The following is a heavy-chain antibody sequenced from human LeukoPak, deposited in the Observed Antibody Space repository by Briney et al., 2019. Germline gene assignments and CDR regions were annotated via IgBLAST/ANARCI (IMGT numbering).Heavy chain of an antibody. J-gene: IGHJ4*02. Sequence: QPGGSLRLSCAASGFTFIDYDMHWVHQVIGKGLEWVSAIGIRGDTHYSGSVKGRFTISRENAESSLYLQMNSLRAEDTAVYYCARGGIQVSGIDEFDYWGQGTLVTVSS. CDR2: IGIRGDT. V-gene: IGHV3-13*01. CDR1: GFTFIDYD. CDR3: ARGGIQVSGIDEFDY. D-gene: IGHD6-19*01.